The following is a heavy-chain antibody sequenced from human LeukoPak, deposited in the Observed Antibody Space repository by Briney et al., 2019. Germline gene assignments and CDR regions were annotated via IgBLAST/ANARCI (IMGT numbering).Heavy chain of an antibody. Sequence: SGTLSLTCAVSGGSISSSNWWSWVRQPPGKGLEWIGEIYHSGSTNYNPSLKSRVTISVDKSKNQFSLKLSSVTAADTAMYYCARGRSSSGYGMDVWGQGTTVTVSS. V-gene: IGHV4-4*02. CDR3: ARGRSSSGYGMDV. J-gene: IGHJ6*02. CDR2: IYHSGST. D-gene: IGHD6-13*01. CDR1: GGSISSSNW.